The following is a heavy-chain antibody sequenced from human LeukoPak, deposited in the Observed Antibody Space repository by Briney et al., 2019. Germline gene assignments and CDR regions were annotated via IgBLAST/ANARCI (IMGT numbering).Heavy chain of an antibody. CDR3: ARVEHTAMVRAHFDY. CDR2: ISAYNGNT. D-gene: IGHD5-18*01. Sequence: ASVKVSCKASGYTFTSYGISWVRQAPGQGLEWMGWISAYNGNTNYAQKLQGRVTMTTDTSTSTAYMELRSLRSDDTAVYYCARVEHTAMVRAHFDYWGQGTQVTVSS. CDR1: GYTFTSYG. J-gene: IGHJ4*02. V-gene: IGHV1-18*04.